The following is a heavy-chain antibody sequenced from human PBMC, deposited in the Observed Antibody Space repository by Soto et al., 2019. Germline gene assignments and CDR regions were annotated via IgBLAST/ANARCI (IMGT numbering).Heavy chain of an antibody. CDR1: GGSFSGYY. Sequence: SETLSLTCAAYGGSFSGYYWSWIRQPPGKGLEWIGEINHSGSTNYNPSLKSRVTISVDTSKNQFSLKLSSVTAADTAVYYCARGMWYSSSYFAYWGRGTLVTVSS. V-gene: IGHV4-34*01. CDR2: INHSGST. CDR3: ARGMWYSSSYFAY. J-gene: IGHJ4*02. D-gene: IGHD6-13*01.